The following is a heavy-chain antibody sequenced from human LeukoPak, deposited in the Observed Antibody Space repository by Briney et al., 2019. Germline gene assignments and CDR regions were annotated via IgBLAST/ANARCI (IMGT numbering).Heavy chain of an antibody. D-gene: IGHD5-12*01. CDR3: ARDRSAYSGYDFFDS. Sequence: GGSLRLSCAASGFTFSSFEMNWVRQASGKGLEWVSYITSSGSTIYYADSVKGRFTISRDNAKNSLYLQMNSLRAEDTAVYYCARDRSAYSGYDFFDSWGQGTLVTVSS. CDR2: ITSSGSTI. CDR1: GFTFSSFE. V-gene: IGHV3-48*03. J-gene: IGHJ4*02.